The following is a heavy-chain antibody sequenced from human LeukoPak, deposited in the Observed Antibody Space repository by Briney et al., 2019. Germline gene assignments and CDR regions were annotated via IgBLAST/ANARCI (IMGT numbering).Heavy chain of an antibody. CDR3: AKAQSSYAHFDY. J-gene: IGHJ4*02. CDR1: GFTFSSYA. V-gene: IGHV3-30-3*01. Sequence: GRSLRLSCAASGFTFSSYAMHWVRQAPGKGLEWVAVISYDGSNKYYADSVKGRFTISRDNSKNTLYLQMNSLRAEDTAVYYCAKAQSSYAHFDYWGQGTLVTVSS. CDR2: ISYDGSNK.